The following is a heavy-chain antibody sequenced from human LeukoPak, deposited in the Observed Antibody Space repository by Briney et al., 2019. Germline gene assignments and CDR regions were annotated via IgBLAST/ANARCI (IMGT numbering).Heavy chain of an antibody. V-gene: IGHV4-39*07. CDR3: AASSFSNYKRDSHWFGP. J-gene: IGHJ5*02. Sequence: PSETLSLTCTVSGGSISSSTHYWGWIRQSPGKGLEWIGSMYNSGSISYNPSLKSRITISVDTSKNQFSLKLSSVTAADTAVYYCAASSFSNYKRDSHWFGPWGQGTLVTVSS. CDR1: GGSISSSTHY. CDR2: MYNSGSI. D-gene: IGHD4-11*01.